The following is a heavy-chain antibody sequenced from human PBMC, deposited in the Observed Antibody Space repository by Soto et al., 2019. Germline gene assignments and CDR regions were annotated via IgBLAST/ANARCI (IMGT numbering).Heavy chain of an antibody. CDR2: INHSGST. D-gene: IGHD2-15*01. J-gene: IGHJ4*02. CDR3: ARDCSGRSCYPNFIL. V-gene: IGHV4-34*01. CDR1: GGSFSGYY. Sequence: QVQLQQWGAGLLKPSETLSLTCAVYGGSFSGYYWSWIRQPPGKGLEWIGEINHSGSTNYNPSLKSRVTILVDTFKNQFSLKLSSVTAADTAVYYCARDCSGRSCYPNFILWGQGTLVTVSS.